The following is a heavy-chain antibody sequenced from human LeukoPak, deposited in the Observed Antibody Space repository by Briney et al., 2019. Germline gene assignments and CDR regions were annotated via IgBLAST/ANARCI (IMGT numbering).Heavy chain of an antibody. D-gene: IGHD5-18*01. J-gene: IGHJ4*02. CDR2: IYYSGST. V-gene: IGHV4-61*01. CDR3: ARGPAGYSYGPPRVDY. CDR1: GGSVSSGSYY. Sequence: PSETLSLTCTVSGGSVSSGSYYWSWIRQPPGTGLEWIGYIYYSGSTNYNPSLKSRVTISVDTSKNQFSLKLSSVTAADTAVYYCARGPAGYSYGPPRVDYWGQGTLVPVSS.